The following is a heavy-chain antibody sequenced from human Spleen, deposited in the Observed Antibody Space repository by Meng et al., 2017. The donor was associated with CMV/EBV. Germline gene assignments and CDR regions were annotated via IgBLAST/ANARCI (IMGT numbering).Heavy chain of an antibody. CDR2: IDYSGAS. J-gene: IGHJ4*02. CDR3: ARGSTSVTMIVVVFTAASLAYDS. Sequence: SETLSLTCTVSGGSIRSGGYYWSWIRQYPGKGLEWIGFIDYSGASHHNPSLKGRVLISGDTSKNQFSLKLSSVTAADTAVYYCARGSTSVTMIVVVFTAASLAYDSWGQGTLVTVSS. V-gene: IGHV4-31*03. CDR1: GGSIRSGGYY. D-gene: IGHD3-22*01.